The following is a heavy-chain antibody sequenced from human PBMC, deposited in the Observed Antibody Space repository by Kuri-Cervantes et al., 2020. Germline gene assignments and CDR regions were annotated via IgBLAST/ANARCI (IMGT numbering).Heavy chain of an antibody. V-gene: IGHV4-59*12. CDR1: GGSISSYY. D-gene: IGHD6-13*01. Sequence: ESLKISRTVSGGSISSYYWSWIRQPPGKGLEWIGYIYYSGSTNYNPSLKSRVTISVDTSKNQFSLNLSSVTAADTAVYYCARENRSSSLDYWGQGTLVTVSS. J-gene: IGHJ4*02. CDR3: ARENRSSSLDY. CDR2: IYYSGST.